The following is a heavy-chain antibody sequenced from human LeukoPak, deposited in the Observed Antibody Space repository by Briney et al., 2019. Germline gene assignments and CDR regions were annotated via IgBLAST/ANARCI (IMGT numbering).Heavy chain of an antibody. CDR1: GGSFSGYY. Sequence: SETLSLICAVYGGSFSGYYWSWIRQPPGKGLEWIGEINHSGSTNYNPSLKSRVTISVDTSKNQFSLKLCSVTAADTAVYYCARDLDSRSVDYWGQGTLVTVSS. D-gene: IGHD6-6*01. V-gene: IGHV4-34*01. J-gene: IGHJ4*02. CDR2: INHSGST. CDR3: ARDLDSRSVDY.